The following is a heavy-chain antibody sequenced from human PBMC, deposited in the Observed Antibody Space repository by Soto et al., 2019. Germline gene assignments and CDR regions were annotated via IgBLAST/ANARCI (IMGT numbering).Heavy chain of an antibody. CDR2: IKQDGSEK. CDR1: GFTFSSYW. J-gene: IGHJ6*02. Sequence: GGSLRLSCAASGFTFSSYWMSWVRQAPGKGLEWVANIKQDGSEKYYVESVKGRFTISRDNAKNSLYLQMNSLRAEDTAVYYCTRDFQGPLDYGMDVWGQGTTV. V-gene: IGHV3-7*01. CDR3: TRDFQGPLDYGMDV. D-gene: IGHD1-1*01.